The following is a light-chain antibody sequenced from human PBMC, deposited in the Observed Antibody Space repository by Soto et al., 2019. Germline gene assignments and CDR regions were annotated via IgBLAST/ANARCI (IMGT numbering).Light chain of an antibody. V-gene: IGLV2-14*01. J-gene: IGLJ3*02. CDR3: SAYTARSTLV. CDR2: EVR. CDR1: MRDVGAYNL. Sequence: QSVLNQPASVSGSAGQSITISCSGTMRDVGAYNLVSWYQQHPGTAPKLIIYEVRNRPSSISSRFSGSRSGNTASLTISGLQPEDEGDYYCSAYTARSTLVFGGGTKVTVL.